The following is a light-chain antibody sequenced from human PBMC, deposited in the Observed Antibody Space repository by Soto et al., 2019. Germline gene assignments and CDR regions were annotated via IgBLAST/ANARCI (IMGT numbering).Light chain of an antibody. CDR3: QQSYRTPNT. CDR2: AAS. Sequence: DIPMTQSPSSLSASVGDRVTITCRASQTISSYLNWYQQKPWNAPKLLIYAASTLQSGVPSRFSGSGSGADFTLTISSLHREDFATYYCQQSYRTPNTFGQGTKLEIK. J-gene: IGKJ2*01. V-gene: IGKV1-39*01. CDR1: QTISSY.